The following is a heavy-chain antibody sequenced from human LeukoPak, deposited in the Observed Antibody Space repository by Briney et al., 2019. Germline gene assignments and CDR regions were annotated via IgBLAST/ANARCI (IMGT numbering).Heavy chain of an antibody. D-gene: IGHD3-22*01. CDR3: ARDRMYYYDSSGYYLPDYDY. V-gene: IGHV1-46*01. Sequence: ASVKVSCKASGYTFTSYYMHWVRQAPGQGLGWMGIINPSGGSTSYAQKFQGRVTMTRDTSTSTVYMELSSLRSEDTAVYYCARDRMYYYDSSGYYLPDYDYWGQGTLVTVSS. CDR2: INPSGGST. CDR1: GYTFTSYY. J-gene: IGHJ4*02.